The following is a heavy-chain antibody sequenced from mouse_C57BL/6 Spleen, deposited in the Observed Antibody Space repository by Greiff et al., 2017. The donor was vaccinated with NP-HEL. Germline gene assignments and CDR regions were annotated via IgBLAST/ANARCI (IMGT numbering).Heavy chain of an antibody. V-gene: IGHV5-17*01. CDR1: GFTFSDYG. Sequence: EVQRVESGGGLVKPGGSLKLSCAASGFTFSDYGMHWVRQAPEKGLEWVAYISSGSSTIYYADTVKGRFTISRDNAKNTLFLQMTSLRSEDTAMYYCARELRLRRYAMDYWGQGTSVTVSS. CDR3: ARELRLRRYAMDY. D-gene: IGHD3-2*02. J-gene: IGHJ4*01. CDR2: ISSGSSTI.